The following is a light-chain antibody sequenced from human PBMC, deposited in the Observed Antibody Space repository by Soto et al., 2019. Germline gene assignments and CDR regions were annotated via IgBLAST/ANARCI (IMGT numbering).Light chain of an antibody. V-gene: IGKV3-20*01. CDR1: QSVSSNF. CDR3: QQYVSSPFT. J-gene: IGKJ3*01. Sequence: EIVLTQSPGTMSLSPGERATFSCRASQSVSSNFVAWFQQKPGQVPRLLIYRASNRATGIPDRFSGSGSGTDFTLTINSLEPEDFAVYYCQQYVSSPFTFGPGTKVDI. CDR2: RAS.